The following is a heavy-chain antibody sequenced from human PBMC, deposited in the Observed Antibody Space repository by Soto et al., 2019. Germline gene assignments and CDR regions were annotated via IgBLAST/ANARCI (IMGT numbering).Heavy chain of an antibody. V-gene: IGHV3-30-3*01. D-gene: IGHD3-9*01. CDR1: GFTFSSYA. CDR3: VREFYDILTGTIRPAGMDV. CDR2: ISYDGSNK. J-gene: IGHJ6*02. Sequence: GGSLRLSCAASGFTFSSYAMHWVRQAPGKGLEWVAVISYDGSNKYYADSVKGRFTISRDNSKNTLYLQMNSLRAEDTAVYYCVREFYDILTGTIRPAGMDVWGQGTTVTVS.